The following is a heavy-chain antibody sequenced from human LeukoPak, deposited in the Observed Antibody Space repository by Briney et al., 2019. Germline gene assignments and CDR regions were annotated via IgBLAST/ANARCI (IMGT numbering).Heavy chain of an antibody. V-gene: IGHV4-59*08. CDR2: IYYSGST. J-gene: IGHJ4*02. CDR3: ARSPTRLHYYDSSPPVDY. Sequence: SETLSLTCTVSGGSISSYYWSWIRQPPGKGLEWIGYIYYSGSTNYNPSLKSRVTISVDTSKNQFSLKLSSVTAADTAVYYCARSPTRLHYYDSSPPVDYWGQGTLVTVSS. D-gene: IGHD3-22*01. CDR1: GGSISSYY.